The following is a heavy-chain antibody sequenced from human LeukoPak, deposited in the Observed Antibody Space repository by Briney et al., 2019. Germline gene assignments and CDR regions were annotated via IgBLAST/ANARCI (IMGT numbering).Heavy chain of an antibody. CDR2: SYYSRST. D-gene: IGHD6-13*01. Sequence: PSETLSLTCTASGGTISSSSYSWGWHRQPPGQGREWIVSSYYSRSTYYNPSLNRLITITVDTSKNQFSLKLSSVTAADTAVYYCARRSSSGAAAGDWFDPWGQGTLVTVSS. J-gene: IGHJ5*02. V-gene: IGHV4-39*01. CDR3: ARRSSSGAAAGDWFDP. CDR1: GGTISSSSYS.